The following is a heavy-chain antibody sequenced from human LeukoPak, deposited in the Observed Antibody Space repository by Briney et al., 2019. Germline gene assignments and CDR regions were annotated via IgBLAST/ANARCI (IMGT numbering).Heavy chain of an antibody. Sequence: PGGSLRLSCAASGFTFSSYWMSWVRQAPGKGLEWVANIKQDGSEKYYVDSVKGRFTISRDNAKNSLYLQMNSLRAEDTAVYYCARDNVESGWYHPYYYYGMDVWGQGTTVTVSS. J-gene: IGHJ6*02. CDR1: GFTFSSYW. CDR2: IKQDGSEK. D-gene: IGHD6-19*01. CDR3: ARDNVESGWYHPYYYYGMDV. V-gene: IGHV3-7*01.